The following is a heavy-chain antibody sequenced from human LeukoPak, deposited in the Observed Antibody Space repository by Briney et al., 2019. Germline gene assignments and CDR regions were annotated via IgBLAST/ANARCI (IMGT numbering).Heavy chain of an antibody. CDR2: TSTSGGSA. V-gene: IGHV3-23*01. CDR1: GFTFSDNA. D-gene: IGHD1-26*01. J-gene: IGHJ4*02. CDR3: AKKGATTGDFDY. Sequence: GGSLRLSCAASGFTFSDNAMSWVRQAPGKGLEWVSATSTSGGSAYYADSVKGRFTISRDNSKNTLYLQMNSLRAEDTAVYYCAKKGATTGDFDYWGQGTLVTVSS.